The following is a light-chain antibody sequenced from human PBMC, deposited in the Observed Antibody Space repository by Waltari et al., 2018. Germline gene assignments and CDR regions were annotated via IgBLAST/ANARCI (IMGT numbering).Light chain of an antibody. CDR1: QSVLDSSNNKNY. CDR3: QQYYSSLYT. CDR2: WAS. Sequence: DIVMTQSPDSLAVSLGERATINCKSRQSVLDSSNNKNYLAWYQQRPGQPPKLLIYWASTRESGVPDRFTGSGSGTDFTLTISSLQAEDVAVYYCQQYYSSLYTFGQGTKLEIK. J-gene: IGKJ2*01. V-gene: IGKV4-1*01.